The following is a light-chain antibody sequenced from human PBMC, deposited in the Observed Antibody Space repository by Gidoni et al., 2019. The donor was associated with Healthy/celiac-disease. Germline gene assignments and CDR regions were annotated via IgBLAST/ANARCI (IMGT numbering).Light chain of an antibody. CDR2: GAS. CDR1: QSVSSN. Sequence: EIAMTQSPATLSVSPGERATLSCRASQSVSSNLAWYQQKPGQAPRLLLYGASTRATGIPARFSGSGSGTEFTLTISSLQSEDVAVYYCQQYNNWPPEGTFGQGTKLEIK. CDR3: QQYNNWPPEGT. V-gene: IGKV3-15*01. J-gene: IGKJ2*01.